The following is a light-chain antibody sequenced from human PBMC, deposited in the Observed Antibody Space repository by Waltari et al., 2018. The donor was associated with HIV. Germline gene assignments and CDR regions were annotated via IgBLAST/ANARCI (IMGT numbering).Light chain of an antibody. CDR3: CSYAGSSTYV. J-gene: IGLJ1*01. Sequence: QSALTQPASVSGSAGQSITISCTGTRSDVGDYNYVSWYQQHPGKAPKLMIYEVSKRPSGVSNRFSGSKSGNTASLTISGLQAEDEADYYCCSYAGSSTYVFGTGTKVTVL. CDR2: EVS. CDR1: RSDVGDYNY. V-gene: IGLV2-23*02.